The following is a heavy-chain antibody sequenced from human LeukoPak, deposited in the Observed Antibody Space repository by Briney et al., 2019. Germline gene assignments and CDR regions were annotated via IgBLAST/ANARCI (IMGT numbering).Heavy chain of an antibody. CDR1: GFTFSTYA. J-gene: IGHJ4*02. CDR2: ISGSGGST. D-gene: IGHD6-19*01. V-gene: IGHV3-23*01. CDR3: ARKYNSGWWIDC. Sequence: GGSLRLSCAASGFTFSTYAMSWVRQAPGKGLEWVSGISGSGGSTYYADSVKGRFTISRDNSKNTLYLHMNTLRAEDTAVYYCARKYNSGWWIDCWGQGTLVTVSS.